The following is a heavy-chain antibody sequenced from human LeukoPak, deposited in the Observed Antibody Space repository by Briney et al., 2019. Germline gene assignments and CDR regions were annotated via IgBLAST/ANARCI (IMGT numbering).Heavy chain of an antibody. D-gene: IGHD1-26*01. J-gene: IGHJ4*02. Sequence: SVKVSCKASGGTFSSYAISWVRQAPGQGLEWMGGIIPIFGTANYAQKFQGRVTMNTDTSTSTAYMELRGLTSDDTAVYYCARSNSGSYYHFDYWGQGTLVTVSS. CDR1: GGTFSSYA. V-gene: IGHV1-69*05. CDR3: ARSNSGSYYHFDY. CDR2: IIPIFGTA.